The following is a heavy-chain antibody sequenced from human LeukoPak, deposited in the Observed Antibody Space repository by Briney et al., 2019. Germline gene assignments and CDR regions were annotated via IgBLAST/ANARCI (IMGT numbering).Heavy chain of an antibody. V-gene: IGHV5-51*01. CDR1: GYSFTSYW. D-gene: IGHD1-26*01. J-gene: IGHJ4*02. CDR3: ARCGWELLPMGGDY. CDR2: IYPGDSDT. Sequence: GESLKISCKGSGYSFTSYWIGWVRQIPGKGLEWMGTIYPGDSDTRYSPTFQGQIAISADKSISPPYLQWSSLKASDTAMYYCARCGWELLPMGGDYWGQGTLVTVSS.